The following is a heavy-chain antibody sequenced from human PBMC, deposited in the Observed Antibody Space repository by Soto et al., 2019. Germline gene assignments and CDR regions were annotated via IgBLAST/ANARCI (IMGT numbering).Heavy chain of an antibody. D-gene: IGHD6-19*01. CDR2: ISYDGSNK. V-gene: IGHV3-30-3*01. J-gene: IGHJ6*02. CDR3: ARDLAVAGYYYYYGMDV. CDR1: GFTFSSYA. Sequence: GGSLRLSCAASGFTFSSYAMHWVRQAPGKGLEWVAVISYDGSNKYYEDSVKGRFTISRDNSKNTLYLQMNSLRAEDTAVYYCARDLAVAGYYYYYGMDVWGQGTTVTVSS.